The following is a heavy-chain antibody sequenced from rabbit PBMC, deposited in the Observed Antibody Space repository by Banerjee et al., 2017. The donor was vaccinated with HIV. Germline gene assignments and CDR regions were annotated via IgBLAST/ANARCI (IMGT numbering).Heavy chain of an antibody. CDR1: GFDFSSCY. D-gene: IGHD2-1*01. J-gene: IGHJ4*01. CDR3: ARATRTMLINL. V-gene: IGHV1S7*01. CDR2: IDPVFGNI. Sequence: QLVESGGGLVQPGGSLKLSCKASGFDFSSCYMTWVRQAPGKGLEWIGYIDPVFGNIYYASWVNGRFTISSHNAQNTLYLQLNSLTAADTVTYFCARATRTMLINLWGPGTLVTVS.